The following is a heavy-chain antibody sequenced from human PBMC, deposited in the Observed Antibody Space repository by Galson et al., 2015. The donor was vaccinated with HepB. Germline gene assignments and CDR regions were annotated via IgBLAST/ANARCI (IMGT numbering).Heavy chain of an antibody. V-gene: IGHV3-33*01. Sequence: LRLSCAASGFTFSSYGMHWVRQAPGKGLEWVAVIWYDGSNKYYADSMKGRFTISRDNSKNTLYLQMNSLRAEDTAVYYCARAGYCSSTSCRIYYYYGMDVWGQGTTVTVSS. D-gene: IGHD2-2*01. CDR1: GFTFSSYG. J-gene: IGHJ6*02. CDR2: IWYDGSNK. CDR3: ARAGYCSSTSCRIYYYYGMDV.